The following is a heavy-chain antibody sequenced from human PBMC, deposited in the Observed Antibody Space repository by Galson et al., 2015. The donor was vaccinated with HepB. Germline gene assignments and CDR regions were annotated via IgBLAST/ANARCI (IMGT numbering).Heavy chain of an antibody. D-gene: IGHD3-16*01. CDR2: GRKKANGYST. CDR1: GFTFSDHY. V-gene: IGHV3-72*01. J-gene: IGHJ6*02. CDR3: TRGGRGGGPSAYYDPMDV. Sequence: SLRLSCAASGFTFSDHYMDWVRQAPGKGLEWVGRGRKKANGYSTEYAASVKGRFTISRDDLKNSLYLQMNSLKIEDTVIYYCTRGGRGGGPSAYYDPMDVWGPGTTVTVSS.